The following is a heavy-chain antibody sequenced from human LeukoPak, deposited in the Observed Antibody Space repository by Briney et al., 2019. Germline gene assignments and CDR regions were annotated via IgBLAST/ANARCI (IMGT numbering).Heavy chain of an antibody. D-gene: IGHD3-10*01. CDR2: ISAYNGNT. Sequence: GASVKVSCKASGYTFTSYGISWVRQAPGQGLEWMGWISAYNGNTNYAQKLQGRVTMTTDTSTSTAHMELRSLRSDDTAVYYCARDRRYYYGSGSYYLDDYWGQGTLVTVSS. V-gene: IGHV1-18*01. J-gene: IGHJ4*02. CDR1: GYTFTSYG. CDR3: ARDRRYYYGSGSYYLDDY.